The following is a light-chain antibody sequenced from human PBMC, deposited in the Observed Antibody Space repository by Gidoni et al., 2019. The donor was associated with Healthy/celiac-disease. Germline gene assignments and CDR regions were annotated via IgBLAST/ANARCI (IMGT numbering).Light chain of an antibody. V-gene: IGLV1-40*01. CDR2: GNS. CDR3: RSYVSTLSVFVV. J-gene: IGLJ2*01. CDR1: SSNIGAGYD. Sequence: QSVLTKPPSGSGAPGQRVPSSCTGSSSNIGAGYDVHWYQQRPGTSPKLLIYGNSNRPSGVPDRFSGSKSGTSASLAFTGLQADDESDYYCRSYVSTLSVFVVFGVVTKLTVL.